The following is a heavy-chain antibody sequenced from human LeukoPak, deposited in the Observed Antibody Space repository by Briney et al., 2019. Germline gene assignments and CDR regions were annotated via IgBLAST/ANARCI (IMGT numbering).Heavy chain of an antibody. D-gene: IGHD3-3*01. CDR1: GFTFSSYA. V-gene: IGHV3-23*01. Sequence: GGSLRLSCAASGFTFSSYAMSWVRQAPGKGLEWVSAISGSGGSTYYADSVKGRFTISRDNSKNTLYLQMNSLRAEDTAVYYCATDSGAYYDFWSGSPTDAFDIWGQGTMVTVSS. CDR3: ATDSGAYYDFWSGSPTDAFDI. J-gene: IGHJ3*02. CDR2: ISGSGGST.